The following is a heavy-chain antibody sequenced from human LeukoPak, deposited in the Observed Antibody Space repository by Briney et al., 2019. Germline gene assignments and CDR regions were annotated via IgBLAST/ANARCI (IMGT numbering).Heavy chain of an antibody. CDR1: GFTFSDYY. Sequence: GGSLRLSCAASGFTFSDYYMSWIRQAPGKGLEWVSYISSSGSTIYYADSVKGRFTISRDNAKNSLYLQMNSLRAEDTAVYYCVTAMIGLYYFDYWGQGTLVTVSS. CDR3: VTAMIGLYYFDY. V-gene: IGHV3-11*01. CDR2: ISSSGSTI. D-gene: IGHD3-22*01. J-gene: IGHJ4*02.